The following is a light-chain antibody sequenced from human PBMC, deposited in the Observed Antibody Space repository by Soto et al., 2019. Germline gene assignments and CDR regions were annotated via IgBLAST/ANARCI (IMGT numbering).Light chain of an antibody. CDR2: AAS. J-gene: IGKJ1*01. V-gene: IGKV1-39*01. CDR3: QQSYSTPWT. CDR1: QSISSY. Sequence: DIQMTQSPSSLSASVGDRVSIICRASQSISSYLNWYQQKPGKAPKLLIYAASSLQSGVPSRFSGSGSGTDFTPTISSLQPEDFATYYCQQSYSTPWTFGQW.